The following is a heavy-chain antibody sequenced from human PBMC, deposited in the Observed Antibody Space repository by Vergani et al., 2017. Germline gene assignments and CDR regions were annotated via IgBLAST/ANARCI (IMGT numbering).Heavy chain of an antibody. V-gene: IGHV3-48*01. CDR2: ISSSSSTI. CDR3: ARDTSYDPDTYYYGMDV. Sequence: EVQLVESGGGLVQPGGSLRLSCAASGFTFSRYSMNWVRQAPGKGLEWVSYISSSSSTIYYGDSVKGRFTISRDNAKNSLYLQMNSLRAEDTAVYYCARDTSYDPDTYYYGMDVWGQGTTVTVSS. CDR1: GFTFSRYS. D-gene: IGHD2-2*01. J-gene: IGHJ6*02.